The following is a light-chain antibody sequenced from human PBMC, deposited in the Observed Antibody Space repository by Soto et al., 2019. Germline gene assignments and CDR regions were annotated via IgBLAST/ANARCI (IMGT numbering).Light chain of an antibody. CDR2: AAS. J-gene: IGKJ5*01. V-gene: IGKV1-9*01. Sequence: DIQLTQSPSFLSASVGDRVTITCRASQGINSFLGWYQQKPGKGPRLLIYAASALQSGVPSRFSGSGSGTEFTLTISSLQPEDFATYYCQQLNSYPITFGQGTHWRLN. CDR1: QGINSF. CDR3: QQLNSYPIT.